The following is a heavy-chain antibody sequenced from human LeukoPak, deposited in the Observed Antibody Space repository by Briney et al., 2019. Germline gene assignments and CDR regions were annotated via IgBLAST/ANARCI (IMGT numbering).Heavy chain of an antibody. V-gene: IGHV4-59*01. J-gene: IGHJ6*02. CDR1: GGSFSGYY. CDR3: ARAELMISSSSSFWSGMDV. Sequence: PSETLSLTCAVYGGSFSGYYWSWIRQPPGKGLEWIGYIYYSGSTNYNPSLKSRVTISVDTSKNQFSLKLSSVTAADTAVYYCARAELMISSSSSFWSGMDVWGQGTTVTVSS. D-gene: IGHD6-13*01. CDR2: IYYSGST.